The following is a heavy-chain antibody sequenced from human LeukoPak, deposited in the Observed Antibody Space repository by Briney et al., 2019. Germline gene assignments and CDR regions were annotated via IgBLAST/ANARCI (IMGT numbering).Heavy chain of an antibody. D-gene: IGHD3-10*01. Sequence: ASVKVSCTASGYTFTDYYMNWVRQAPGQGLEWMGWINPNSGGTNYAQKFQGRVTMTRDTSISTAYMEVSKLRSDDTAVYYCASFGSGKYYRFDSWGQGTLVTVSS. V-gene: IGHV1-2*02. CDR2: INPNSGGT. J-gene: IGHJ4*02. CDR1: GYTFTDYY. CDR3: ASFGSGKYYRFDS.